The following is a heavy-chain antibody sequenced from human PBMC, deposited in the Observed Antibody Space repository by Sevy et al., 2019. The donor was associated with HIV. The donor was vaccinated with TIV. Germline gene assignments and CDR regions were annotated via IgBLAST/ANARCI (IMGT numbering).Heavy chain of an antibody. CDR2: ISAYNGNT. Sequence: ASLKVSCKASGYTFTSYGISWVRQAPGQGLEWMGWISAYNGNTNYAQKLQGRVTMTTDTSTSTAYMELRSLRSDDTAVYYCARTYYDSSGYYYVDYYYGMDVWGQGTTVTVSS. V-gene: IGHV1-18*01. J-gene: IGHJ6*02. CDR1: GYTFTSYG. CDR3: ARTYYDSSGYYYVDYYYGMDV. D-gene: IGHD3-22*01.